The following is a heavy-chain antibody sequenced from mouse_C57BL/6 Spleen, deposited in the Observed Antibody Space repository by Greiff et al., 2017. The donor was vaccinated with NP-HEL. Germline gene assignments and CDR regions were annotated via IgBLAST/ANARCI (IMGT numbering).Heavy chain of an antibody. D-gene: IGHD3-2*02. CDR2: INPNNGGT. V-gene: IGHV1-18*01. J-gene: IGHJ4*01. Sequence: EVQGVESGPELVKPGASVKIPCKASGYTFTDYNMDWVKQSHGKSLEWIGDINPNNGGTIYNQKFKGKATLTVDKSSSTAYMELRSLTSEDTAVYYCARQLRLYYYAMDYWGQGTSVTVSS. CDR3: ARQLRLYYYAMDY. CDR1: GYTFTDYN.